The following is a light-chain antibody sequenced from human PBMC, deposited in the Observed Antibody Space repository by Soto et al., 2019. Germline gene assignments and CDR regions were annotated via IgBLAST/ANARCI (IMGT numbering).Light chain of an antibody. CDR3: QQYNNCPRT. CDR1: QSVDTW. CDR2: KAS. J-gene: IGKJ1*01. Sequence: DIQMTQFPSTLSASVGDRVTITCRASQSVDTWLAWYQQKPGKAPSLVIYKASNLESGVPSRFSGSGSGTEFTLTIRSLQPDDFATDYCQQYNNCPRTFGQGTKVEVK. V-gene: IGKV1-5*03.